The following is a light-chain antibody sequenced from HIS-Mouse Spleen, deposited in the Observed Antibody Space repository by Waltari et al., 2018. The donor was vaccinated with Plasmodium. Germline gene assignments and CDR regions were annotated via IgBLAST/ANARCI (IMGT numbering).Light chain of an antibody. CDR2: EVS. CDR1: SSAVGGYNY. CDR3: SSYAGSNNLV. V-gene: IGLV2-8*01. J-gene: IGLJ2*01. Sequence: QSALTQPPSASGSPGQSVTISCTGTSSAVGGYNYVSWYQQHPGKAPKHMIYEVSKRPSVVPDRCSGSKSGNTASLTVSGLQAEDEADYYCSSYAGSNNLVFGGGTKLTVL.